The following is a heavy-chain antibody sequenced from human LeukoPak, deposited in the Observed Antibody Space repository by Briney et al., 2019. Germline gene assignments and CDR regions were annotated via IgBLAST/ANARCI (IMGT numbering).Heavy chain of an antibody. J-gene: IGHJ2*01. CDR3: ARQSTRRDWYFDL. CDR1: GGSISSSSYY. V-gene: IGHV4-61*05. D-gene: IGHD2-2*01. Sequence: SETLSLTCTVSGGSISSSSYYWSWIRQPPGKGLEWIGYIYYSGSTNYNPSLKSRVTISVDTSKNQFSLKLSSGTAADTAVYYCARQSTRRDWYFDLWGRGTLVIVSS. CDR2: IYYSGST.